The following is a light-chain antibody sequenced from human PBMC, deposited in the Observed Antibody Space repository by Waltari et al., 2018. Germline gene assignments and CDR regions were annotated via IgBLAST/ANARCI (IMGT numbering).Light chain of an antibody. V-gene: IGLV3-25*02. CDR1: ALPRQY. CDR2: KDT. J-gene: IGLJ2*01. Sequence: SYELTQPPSVSVSPGQTARITCSGDALPRQYAYWYRQKPGQAPLLLIYKDTERPSGIPERFSGSTSGTKVTLIISGVQAEDEVDYYCQSSDPSGNLEVFGGGTKLTVL. CDR3: QSSDPSGNLEV.